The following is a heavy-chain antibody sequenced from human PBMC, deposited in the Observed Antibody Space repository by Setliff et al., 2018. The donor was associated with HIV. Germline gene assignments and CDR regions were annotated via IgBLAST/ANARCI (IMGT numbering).Heavy chain of an antibody. CDR2: IYQTGNT. Sequence: PSETLSLTCSVSGYSINNGYYWGWIRQPPGKGLEWVATIYQTGNTYYSPSLKSRVTVSMDMSKNTLYLQMTRLSAEDTAVYYCARDLDPYFAMAVWGQGTTVTVSS. J-gene: IGHJ6*02. V-gene: IGHV4-38-2*02. CDR1: GYSINNGYY. CDR3: ARDLDPYFAMAV.